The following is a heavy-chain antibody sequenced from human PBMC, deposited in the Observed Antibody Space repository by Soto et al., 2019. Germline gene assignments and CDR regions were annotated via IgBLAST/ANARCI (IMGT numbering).Heavy chain of an antibody. J-gene: IGHJ4*02. CDR3: ARGVEYYDILTGYHYFDY. Sequence: ASVKVSCKASGYTLTSYYMHWVRQAPGQGLEWMGIINPSGGSTSYAQKFQGRVTMTRDTSTSTVYMELSSLRSEDTAVYYCARGVEYYDILTGYHYFDYWGQGTLVTVSS. CDR2: INPSGGST. V-gene: IGHV1-46*03. D-gene: IGHD3-9*01. CDR1: GYTLTSYY.